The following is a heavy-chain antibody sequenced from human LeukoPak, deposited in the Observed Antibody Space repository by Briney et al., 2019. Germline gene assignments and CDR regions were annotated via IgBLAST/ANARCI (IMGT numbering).Heavy chain of an antibody. CDR1: GYTFTSYG. J-gene: IGHJ4*02. CDR2: ISAYNGNT. D-gene: IGHD1-14*01. CDR3: ARDRYKGGASRGVDY. V-gene: IGHV1-18*01. Sequence: GASVKVSCKASGYTFTSYGISWVRQAPGQGLEWMGWISAYNGNTNYAQKLQGRVTMTTDTSTSTAYMELRSLRSDDTAVYYCARDRYKGGASRGVDYWGQGALVTVSS.